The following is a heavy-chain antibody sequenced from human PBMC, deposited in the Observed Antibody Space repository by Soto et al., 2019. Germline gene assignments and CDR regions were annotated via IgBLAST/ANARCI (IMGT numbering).Heavy chain of an antibody. Sequence: QVQLVESGGGVVQPGRSLRLSCAAPGFTFSSYAMHWVRQAPGKGLEWVAVISYDGSNKYYADSVKGRFTISRDNSKNTLYLQMNSLRAEDTAVYYCARAFGDFWSGYGMDVWGQGTTVTVSS. V-gene: IGHV3-30-3*01. CDR2: ISYDGSNK. CDR1: GFTFSSYA. D-gene: IGHD3-3*01. J-gene: IGHJ6*02. CDR3: ARAFGDFWSGYGMDV.